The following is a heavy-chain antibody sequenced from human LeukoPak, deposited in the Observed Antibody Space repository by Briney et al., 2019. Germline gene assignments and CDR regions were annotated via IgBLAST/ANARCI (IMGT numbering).Heavy chain of an antibody. CDR3: ARGTPYKGYCSGGSCPYYFDY. CDR2: ISSSSYI. V-gene: IGHV3-21*01. Sequence: GGSLGLSCAASGFTFSSYSMNWVRQAPGKGLEWVSSISSSSYIYYADSVKGRFTISRDNAKNSLYLQMNSLRAEDTAVYYCARGTPYKGYCSGGSCPYYFDYWGQGTLVTVSS. D-gene: IGHD2-15*01. J-gene: IGHJ4*02. CDR1: GFTFSSYS.